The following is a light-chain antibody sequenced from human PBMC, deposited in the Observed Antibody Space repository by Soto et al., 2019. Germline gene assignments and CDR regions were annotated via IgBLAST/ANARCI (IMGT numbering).Light chain of an antibody. Sequence: QAVVTQSSSASASLGSSVKLTCILSSGHSTYIIAWHQQQPGKAPRFLMTLDRSGSYNRGSGVPDRLSGSSSGADRYRTISSRQFEDEGDYYCETWYSNTHKVFGGGTKLTVL. J-gene: IGLJ3*02. CDR1: SGHSTYI. CDR3: ETWYSNTHKV. CDR2: LDRSGSY. V-gene: IGLV4-60*02.